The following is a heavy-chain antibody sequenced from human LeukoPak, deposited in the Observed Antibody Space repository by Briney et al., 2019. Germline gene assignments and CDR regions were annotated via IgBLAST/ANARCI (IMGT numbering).Heavy chain of an antibody. D-gene: IGHD1-14*01. CDR2: IYPSGDST. Sequence: PGGSLRLSCAASGFTFSTYSMTWVRQGPGKGLEWVSSIYPSGDSTFYADSVKGRFTISRDNSKNTLYLQMNSLRAEDTAIYYCAKFAGMNWFDPWGQETLVTVSS. V-gene: IGHV3-23*01. CDR1: GFTFSTYS. CDR3: AKFAGMNWFDP. J-gene: IGHJ5*02.